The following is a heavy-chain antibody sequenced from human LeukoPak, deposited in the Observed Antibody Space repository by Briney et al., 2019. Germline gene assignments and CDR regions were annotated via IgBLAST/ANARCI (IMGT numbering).Heavy chain of an antibody. CDR3: ARTGGGNSGPFDY. CDR1: GIIVRNNY. Sequence: GSLRLSCVASGIIVRNNYMTWVRQAPGKGLEWVSVIYNGGSIYYGDSVKGRFTISADNPRNMVYLQMNGLRAEDTAVYYCARTGGGNSGPFDYWGQGTLVTVS. D-gene: IGHD4-23*01. V-gene: IGHV3-53*01. CDR2: IYNGGSI. J-gene: IGHJ4*02.